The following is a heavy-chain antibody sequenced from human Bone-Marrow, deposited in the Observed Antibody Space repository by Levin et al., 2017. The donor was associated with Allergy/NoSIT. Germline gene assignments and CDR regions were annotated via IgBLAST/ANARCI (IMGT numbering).Heavy chain of an antibody. V-gene: IGHV3-21*01. CDR2: ISSSSSYI. CDR3: ATDSSLHAFDI. Sequence: AGGSLRLCCAASGFTFSSYSMNWVRQAPGKGLEWVSSISSSSSYIYYADSVKGRFTISRDNAKNSLYLQMNSLRAEDTAVYYCATDSSLHAFDIWGQGTMVTVSS. D-gene: IGHD6-6*01. J-gene: IGHJ3*02. CDR1: GFTFSSYS.